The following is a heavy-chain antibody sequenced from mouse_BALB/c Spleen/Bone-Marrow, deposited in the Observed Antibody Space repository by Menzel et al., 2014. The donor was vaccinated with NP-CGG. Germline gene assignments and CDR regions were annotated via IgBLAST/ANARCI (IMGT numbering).Heavy chain of an antibody. CDR3: ARGLSYYYGTSYYFDY. Sequence: LEESGAELVRPGVSVKISCKGSGYTFTDYAMHWVKQSHAKSLEWIGIISSSYGDATYNQKFKGKATMTVDKSSNTAYMELARLTSEDSAIYYCARGLSYYYGTSYYFDYWAKAPLSQSPQ. V-gene: IGHV1S137*01. D-gene: IGHD1-1*01. CDR1: GYTFTDYA. CDR2: ISSSYGDA. J-gene: IGHJ2*01.